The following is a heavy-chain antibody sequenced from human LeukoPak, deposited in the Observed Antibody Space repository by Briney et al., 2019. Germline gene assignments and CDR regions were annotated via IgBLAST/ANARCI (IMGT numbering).Heavy chain of an antibody. J-gene: IGHJ4*02. CDR2: IRYDGSNK. CDR1: GLTFSSYG. Sequence: GGSLRLSCTASGLTFSSYGMHWVRQAPGKGLEWVAFIRYDGSNKYYADSVKGRFTISRDNSKNTLYLQMNSLRAEDTAVYYCASGVVVVAATAFDYWGQGTLVTVSS. CDR3: ASGVVVVAATAFDY. V-gene: IGHV3-30*02. D-gene: IGHD2-15*01.